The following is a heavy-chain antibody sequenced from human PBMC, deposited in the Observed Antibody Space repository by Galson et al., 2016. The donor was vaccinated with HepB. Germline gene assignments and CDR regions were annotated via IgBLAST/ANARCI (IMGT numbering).Heavy chain of an antibody. D-gene: IGHD4-17*01. CDR2: MNPHSGNT. CDR3: AARPLLGDYVNN. J-gene: IGHJ4*02. CDR1: GYTFTSQD. V-gene: IGHV1-8*01. Sequence: SVKVSCKASGYTFTSQDVNWVRQATGQGLEWMGWMNPHSGNTGYAQKFQGRVTMTRNTSINTAYMELSGLTSEDTAVYYCAARPLLGDYVNNWGQGTLVTVSS.